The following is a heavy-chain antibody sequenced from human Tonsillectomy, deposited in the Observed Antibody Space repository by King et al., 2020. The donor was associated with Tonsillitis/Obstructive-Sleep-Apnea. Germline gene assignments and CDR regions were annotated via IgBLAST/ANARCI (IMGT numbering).Heavy chain of an antibody. CDR3: ATWGSGSLR. CDR2: VHPSGGST. V-gene: IGHV1-46*01. J-gene: IGHJ4*02. Sequence: VQLVESGAEVKKPGASVKISCKASGYTFTNYYMHWVRQAPGQGLEWMGIVHPSGGSTSNAQKFQGRVTMTRDTSTSTVYMELSSLRSEDTAVYYCATWGSGSLRWGQGTLVTVSS. D-gene: IGHD1-26*01. CDR1: GYTFTNYY.